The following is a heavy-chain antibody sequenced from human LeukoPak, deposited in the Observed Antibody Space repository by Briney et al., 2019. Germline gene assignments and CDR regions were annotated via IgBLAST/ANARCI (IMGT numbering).Heavy chain of an antibody. CDR2: ISSSSSNI. D-gene: IGHD3-16*01. V-gene: IGHV3-21*01. CDR1: GFTIISDS. CDR3: ARGDSFGDY. Sequence: GGSLRLSCVVSGFTIISDSMNCFRQAPGKGLEWVSSISSSSSNIYYADSVKARFTISRDNAKNSLYLQMNSLRAEDTAAYYCARGDSFGDYWGQGTLVTVSS. J-gene: IGHJ4*02.